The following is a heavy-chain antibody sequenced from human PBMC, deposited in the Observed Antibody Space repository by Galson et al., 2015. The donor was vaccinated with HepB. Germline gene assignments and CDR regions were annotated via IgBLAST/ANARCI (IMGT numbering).Heavy chain of an antibody. CDR2: ISSGSSYI. J-gene: IGHJ6*03. Sequence: SLRLSCAASGFTLSSYGMNWVRQAPGKGLEWVSFISSGSSYIYYADSVKGRFTISRDNAKKSLYLQMNSLRVEDTAMYYCARRGPETGFYYYYMDVRGKGTTVTVSS. CDR1: GFTLSSYG. V-gene: IGHV3-21*01. D-gene: IGHD1-14*01. CDR3: ARRGPETGFYYYYMDV.